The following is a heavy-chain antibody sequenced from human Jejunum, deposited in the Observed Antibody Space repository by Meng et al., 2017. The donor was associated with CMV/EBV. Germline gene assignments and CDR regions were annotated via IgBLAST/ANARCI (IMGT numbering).Heavy chain of an antibody. V-gene: IGHV4-4*02. J-gene: IGHJ4*02. CDR2: VYQSGSN. CDR1: GCIGSKYW. Sequence: GCIGSKYWWNWVHQYRGKGLEWIGRVYQSGSNNYNPSLKNRVTISVDKSMNQFSLRLSSVTAADTAVYYCARRDYYDSSGYPSLGYWGQGILVTVSS. D-gene: IGHD3-22*01. CDR3: ARRDYYDSSGYPSLGY.